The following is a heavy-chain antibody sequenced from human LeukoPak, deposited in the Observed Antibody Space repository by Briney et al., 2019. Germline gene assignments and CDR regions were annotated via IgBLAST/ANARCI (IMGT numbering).Heavy chain of an antibody. V-gene: IGHV3-9*03. CDR3: AKTLYGSGSPNAFDI. CDR1: GFTFSTFA. D-gene: IGHD3-10*01. CDR2: ISWNSGNI. J-gene: IGHJ3*02. Sequence: GGSLRLSCAASGFTFSTFAMHWVRQAPGKGLAWVSGISWNSGNIGYADSVKGRFTISRDNAKNSLYLQMNSLRGEDMALYYCAKTLYGSGSPNAFDIWGQGTMVTVSS.